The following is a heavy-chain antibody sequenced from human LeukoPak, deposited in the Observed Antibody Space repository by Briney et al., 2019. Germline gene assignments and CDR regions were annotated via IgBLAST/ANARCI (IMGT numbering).Heavy chain of an antibody. CDR3: ARDRGFGQADV. V-gene: IGHV3-7*01. J-gene: IGHJ6*04. D-gene: IGHD3-10*01. CDR2: IKQGGGEK. CDR1: GFTFSGYW. Sequence: PGGSLRLSCAASGFTFSGYWMSWLRQAPGGGLEWVANIKQGGGEKYYVDSVKGRFTISRDNAKNSLYLQMNSLRAEDTAVYYCARDRGFGQADVWGKGTTVTVSS.